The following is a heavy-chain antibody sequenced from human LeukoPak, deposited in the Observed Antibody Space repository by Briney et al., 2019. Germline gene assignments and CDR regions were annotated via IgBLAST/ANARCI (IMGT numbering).Heavy chain of an antibody. V-gene: IGHV1-2*02. CDR3: ARHPLTTVVTP. Sequence: ASVKVSCKASGYTFTGYYMHWVRQAPGQGLEWMGWINPNSGGTNYAQKFQGRVTMTRDTSISTAYMELSRLRSDEMAVYYCARHPLTTVVTPWGQGTLVTVSS. D-gene: IGHD4-23*01. CDR1: GYTFTGYY. J-gene: IGHJ4*02. CDR2: INPNSGGT.